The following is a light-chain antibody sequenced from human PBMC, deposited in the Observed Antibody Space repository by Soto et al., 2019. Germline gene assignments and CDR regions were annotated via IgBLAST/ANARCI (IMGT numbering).Light chain of an antibody. J-gene: IGLJ1*01. CDR2: NVY. CDR1: SSDVGAFNF. V-gene: IGLV2-14*03. Sequence: QSALTQPASFSGSPGQSITISCTGTSSDVGAFNFVSWHQQHPGKAPKLMIYNVYDRPSGVSYRFSGSKYGNTASLTISGLQGEDEADYYCSSYTVNRTYVFGTGTQLTVL. CDR3: SSYTVNRTYV.